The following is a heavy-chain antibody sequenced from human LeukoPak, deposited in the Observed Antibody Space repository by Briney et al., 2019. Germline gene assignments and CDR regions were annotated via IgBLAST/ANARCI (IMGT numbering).Heavy chain of an antibody. D-gene: IGHD2-2*01. V-gene: IGHV3-23*01. J-gene: IGHJ5*02. CDR2: ITGSGDST. Sequence: QPGGSLRLSCAASGFTFSSDVMTWVRHAPGKGLECVSSITGSGDSTYYADSVKGRFTISRDNSKNTVYLQMNSLRAEDTAVYYCAKERTSSFSYNWFDPWGQGTLVTVSS. CDR3: AKERTSSFSYNWFDP. CDR1: GFTFSSDV.